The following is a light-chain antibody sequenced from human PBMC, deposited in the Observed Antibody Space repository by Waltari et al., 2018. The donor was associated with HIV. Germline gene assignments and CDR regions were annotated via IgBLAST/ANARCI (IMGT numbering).Light chain of an antibody. CDR3: AAWDGNLNGRV. J-gene: IGLJ3*02. CDR2: SDS. CDR1: RSHIVDTT. Sequence: QSVLTQPPSASGTPGQRVTISCSGGRSHIVDTTVYGYQQLPGTAPKLVIYSDSERPSGVPDRFSGSKSGTSASLAISGLQSEDEADYYCAAWDGNLNGRVFGGGTKLTVL. V-gene: IGLV1-44*01.